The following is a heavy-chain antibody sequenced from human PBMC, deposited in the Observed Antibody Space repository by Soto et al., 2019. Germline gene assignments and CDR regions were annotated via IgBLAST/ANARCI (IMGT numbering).Heavy chain of an antibody. Sequence: SETLSLTCGVYRGSFSGFYWTWVRQTPGKGLEWIGEINHSGSTNYNPSLKNRVTISVDRSTNYFSLRMTSVTAADAAVYYCARGRGYVYGYNFYGMDVWGQGTTVTVS. V-gene: IGHV4-34*01. D-gene: IGHD5-18*01. CDR2: INHSGST. J-gene: IGHJ6*02. CDR3: ARGRGYVYGYNFYGMDV. CDR1: RGSFSGFY.